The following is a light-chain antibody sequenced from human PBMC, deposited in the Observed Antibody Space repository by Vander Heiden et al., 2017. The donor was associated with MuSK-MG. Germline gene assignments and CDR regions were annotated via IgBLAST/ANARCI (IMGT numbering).Light chain of an antibody. CDR2: EVN. CDR3: SSFTGRTMV. J-gene: IGLJ1*01. CDR1: SSDIGEYKY. Sequence: QSALTQPPSASESPGQSVTIPCRGTSSDIGEYKYVSWYQQHPGKAPILSIFEVNRRPSGVPDRFSGSKSGNKAYLTVSGLQADDEAYDYCSSFTGRTMVFGSGTKVTVL. V-gene: IGLV2-8*01.